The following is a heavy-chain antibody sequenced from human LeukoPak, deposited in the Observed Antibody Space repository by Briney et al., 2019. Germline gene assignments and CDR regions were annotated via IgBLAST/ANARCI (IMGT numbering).Heavy chain of an antibody. J-gene: IGHJ4*02. CDR3: ASSSSGWYYYYFDY. CDR1: GGSISGYY. Sequence: PSETLSLTCSVSGGSISGYYWTWIRQPPGKGLEWIGSIYHRGSTYYNPSLKSRVTISVDTSKNQFSLKLSSVTAADTAVYYCASSSSGWYYYYFDYWGQGTLVTVSS. CDR2: IYHRGST. D-gene: IGHD6-19*01. V-gene: IGHV4-38-2*02.